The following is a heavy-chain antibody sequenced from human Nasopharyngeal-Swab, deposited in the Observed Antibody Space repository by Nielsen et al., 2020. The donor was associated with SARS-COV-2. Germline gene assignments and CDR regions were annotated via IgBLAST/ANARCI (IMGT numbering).Heavy chain of an antibody. D-gene: IGHD4-17*01. CDR1: GFTFSGSA. V-gene: IGHV3-73*01. CDR2: IRSKANSYAT. CDR3: TRHGGNYGDYGRHNWFDP. J-gene: IGHJ5*02. Sequence: GESLKISCAASGFTFSGSAMHWVRQASGKGLEWVGRIRSKANSYATAYAASVKGRFTISRDDSKNTAYLQMNSLKTEDTDVYYCTRHGGNYGDYGRHNWFDPWGQGTLVTVSS.